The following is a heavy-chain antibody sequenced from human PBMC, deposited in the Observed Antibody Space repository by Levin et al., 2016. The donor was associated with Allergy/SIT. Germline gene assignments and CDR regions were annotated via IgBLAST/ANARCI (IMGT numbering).Heavy chain of an antibody. J-gene: IGHJ6*03. D-gene: IGHD1/OR15-1a*01. CDR2: ISAYNGNT. Sequence: ASVKVSCKASGYTFTSYGISWVRQAPGQGLEWMGWISAYNGNTNYAQKLQGRVTMTTDTSTSTAYMELRSLRSDDTAVYYCARADWNNEPTYYYYYYMDVWGKGTTVTVSS. CDR1: GYTFTSYG. CDR3: ARADWNNEPTYYYYYYMDV. V-gene: IGHV1-18*01.